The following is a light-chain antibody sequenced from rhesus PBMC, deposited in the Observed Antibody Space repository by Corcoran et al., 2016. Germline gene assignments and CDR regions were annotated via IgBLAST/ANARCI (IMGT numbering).Light chain of an antibody. Sequence: DIQMTQSPSSLSASVGDRVTVTCRASQGLNNELSWYQKKPGKAPILLIYAASPLQTGVSSRFSGSGSGTDYTLTISSLQPEDVATYYCLQDYTTPWTFGQGTKVEI. CDR1: QGLNNE. CDR3: LQDYTTPWT. V-gene: IGKV1-94*01. J-gene: IGKJ1*01. CDR2: AAS.